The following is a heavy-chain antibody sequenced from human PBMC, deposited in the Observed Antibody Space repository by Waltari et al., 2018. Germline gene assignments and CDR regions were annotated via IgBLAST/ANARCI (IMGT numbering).Heavy chain of an antibody. V-gene: IGHV3-74*01. Sequence: EVQLVASGGGLVQPGGSRRVYCAATWFTFSNYWMTWVRQAPGKGLVSVSQISTDGSIQNYADSVKGRFTISRDNAENTLSLQMHSLRAEDTAVYYCVKYSSSFLGDCWGQGTLVTVSS. CDR1: WFTFSNYW. CDR3: VKYSSSFLGDC. D-gene: IGHD6-19*01. CDR2: ISTDGSIQ. J-gene: IGHJ4*02.